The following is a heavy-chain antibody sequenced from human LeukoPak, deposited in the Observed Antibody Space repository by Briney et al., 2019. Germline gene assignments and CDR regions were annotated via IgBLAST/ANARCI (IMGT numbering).Heavy chain of an antibody. CDR1: GFSISDGFY. J-gene: IGHJ4*02. V-gene: IGHV4-38-2*02. Sequence: KPSETLSLTCTVSGFSISDGFYWDWIRQTPGKGLEWIGSIYHSGSTYYNPSLKSRVTISVDTSKNQFSLKLSSVTAANTAMYYCARDRSSSPHYFDYWGQGTLVTVSS. CDR2: IYHSGST. D-gene: IGHD6-6*01. CDR3: ARDRSSSPHYFDY.